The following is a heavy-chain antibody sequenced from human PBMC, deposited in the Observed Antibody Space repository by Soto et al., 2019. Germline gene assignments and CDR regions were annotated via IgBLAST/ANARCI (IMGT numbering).Heavy chain of an antibody. Sequence: SVKVSCKASGGSFSSYAISWVRQAPGQGLEWMGGIIPIFGTANYAQKFQGRVTITADESTSTAYMELSSLRSEDTAVYYCARGRYDILTGYYKAPPYYYYGIDVWGQGTTVTVSS. D-gene: IGHD3-9*01. V-gene: IGHV1-69*13. CDR2: IIPIFGTA. J-gene: IGHJ6*02. CDR3: ARGRYDILTGYYKAPPYYYYGIDV. CDR1: GGSFSSYA.